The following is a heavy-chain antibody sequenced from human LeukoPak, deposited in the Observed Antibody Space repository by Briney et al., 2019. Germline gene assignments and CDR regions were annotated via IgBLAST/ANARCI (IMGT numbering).Heavy chain of an antibody. V-gene: IGHV4-4*09. D-gene: IGHD6-6*01. CDR1: GGSISSYY. Sequence: PSETLSLTCTVSGGSISSYYWSWIRQPPGKGLEWIGYIYTSGSTNYNPSLESRVTISVDTSKNQFSLKLSSVTAADTAVYYCARQQYSSSDAFDIWGQGTMVTVSS. J-gene: IGHJ3*02. CDR2: IYTSGST. CDR3: ARQQYSSSDAFDI.